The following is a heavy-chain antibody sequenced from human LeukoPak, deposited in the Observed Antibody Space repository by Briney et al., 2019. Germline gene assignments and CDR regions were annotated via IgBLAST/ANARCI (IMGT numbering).Heavy chain of an antibody. CDR3: ARMVRYYFDY. CDR1: GFNVSNHY. Sequence: GGSLRLSCVVPGFNVSNHYMSWVRQAPGKGLEWVSIIHSDGSTYYADSVKGRFTISRDNSKNTVYLQMNRLRAEGTAVYYCARMVRYYFDYWGQGTLVAVSS. D-gene: IGHD5-18*01. V-gene: IGHV3-53*01. CDR2: IHSDGST. J-gene: IGHJ4*02.